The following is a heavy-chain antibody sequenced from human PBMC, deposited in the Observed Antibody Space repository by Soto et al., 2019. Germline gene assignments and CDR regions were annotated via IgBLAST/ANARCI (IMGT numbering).Heavy chain of an antibody. J-gene: IGHJ6*02. CDR1: GGSISSDY. CDR2: IYYSGST. D-gene: IGHD3-3*01. CDR3: ARVRRRGYDFWSGSNRYYGMDV. V-gene: IGHV4-59*01. Sequence: PSETLSLTCTVSGGSISSDYWSWLRQPPGKGLEWIGYIYYSGSTNYTPSLKSRVTISVDTSKNQFSLKLSSVTAADTAVYYCARVRRRGYDFWSGSNRYYGMDVWGQGTTVT.